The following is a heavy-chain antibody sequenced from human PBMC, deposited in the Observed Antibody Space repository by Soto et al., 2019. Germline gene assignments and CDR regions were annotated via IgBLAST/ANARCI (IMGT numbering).Heavy chain of an antibody. Sequence: EVQLVESGGGLVKPGGSLRLSCAASGFTFSSYSMNWVRQAPGKGLEWVSSISSSSSYIYYADSVKGRFTISRDNAKNSLYLQMNSLRAEDTAVYYCARGADTAMAQPSFFDYWGQGTLVTVSS. V-gene: IGHV3-21*01. D-gene: IGHD5-18*01. CDR3: ARGADTAMAQPSFFDY. J-gene: IGHJ4*02. CDR1: GFTFSSYS. CDR2: ISSSSSYI.